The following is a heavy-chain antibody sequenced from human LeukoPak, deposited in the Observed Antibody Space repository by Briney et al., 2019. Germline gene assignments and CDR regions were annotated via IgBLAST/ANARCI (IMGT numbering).Heavy chain of an antibody. J-gene: IGHJ3*02. CDR1: GGSFCGYY. V-gene: IGHV4-34*01. D-gene: IGHD1-1*01. CDR2: INHSGST. CDR3: ARAATGNDAFDI. Sequence: SETLSLTCAVYGGSFCGYYWSWIRQPPGKGLEWIGEINHSGSTNYNPSLKSRVTISVDTSKNQFSLKLSSVTAADTAVYYCARAATGNDAFDIWGQGTMVTVSS.